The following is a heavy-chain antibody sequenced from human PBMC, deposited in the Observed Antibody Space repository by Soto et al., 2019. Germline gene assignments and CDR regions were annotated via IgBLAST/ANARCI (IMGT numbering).Heavy chain of an antibody. J-gene: IGHJ3*02. V-gene: IGHV3-15*07. CDR1: GFTFSNAW. Sequence: EVQLVESGGGLVKPGGSLRLSCAASGFTFSNAWMNWVRQAPGKGLEWVGRIKSKTDGGTTDYAAPVKGRFTISRDDSKNTLYLQMNSLKTEDTAVYYCNTETYYYDSSGYNHDAFDIWGQGTMVTVSS. CDR3: NTETYYYDSSGYNHDAFDI. D-gene: IGHD3-22*01. CDR2: IKSKTDGGTT.